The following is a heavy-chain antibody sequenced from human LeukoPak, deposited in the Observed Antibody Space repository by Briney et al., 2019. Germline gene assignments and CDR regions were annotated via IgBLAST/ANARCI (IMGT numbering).Heavy chain of an antibody. V-gene: IGHV4-34*01. D-gene: IGHD3-22*01. CDR3: ARGRRIWKDSRNYFDY. CDR2: INHSGSN. J-gene: IGHJ4*02. Sequence: SEALSLTCAVYGGSFSGYYWSWIRQPPGKGLEWIGEINHSGSNNYNPSLKSRVTISVDKSKNQFSLKLSSVTAADTAVYYCARGRRIWKDSRNYFDYWGQGTLVTVSS. CDR1: GGSFSGYY.